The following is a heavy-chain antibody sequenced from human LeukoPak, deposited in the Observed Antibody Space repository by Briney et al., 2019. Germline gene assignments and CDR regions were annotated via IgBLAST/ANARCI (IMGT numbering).Heavy chain of an antibody. CDR1: GYSISSGYY. D-gene: IGHD3-16*02. Sequence: PSETLSLTCAVSGYSISSGYYWGWIRQPPGKGLEWIGSIYHSGSTYYNPSLKSRVTISVDTSKNQFSLKLSSVTAADTAVYYCARIGSYYDYVWGSYRLFDYWGQGTLVTVSS. J-gene: IGHJ4*02. V-gene: IGHV4-38-2*01. CDR3: ARIGSYYDYVWGSYRLFDY. CDR2: IYHSGST.